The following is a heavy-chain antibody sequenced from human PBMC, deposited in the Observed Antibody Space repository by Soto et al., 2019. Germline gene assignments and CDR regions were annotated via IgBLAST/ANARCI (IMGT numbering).Heavy chain of an antibody. Sequence: PSETLSLTCSVSGDSISSSSYYWGWIRQPPGKGLEWIGTINYSGSTYYNPSLKSRVTISVDTSKNQFSLKVSSVTAADTAVYYWARGRGIAVYWGQGTMVTVSS. CDR1: GDSISSSSYY. V-gene: IGHV4-39*01. CDR2: INYSGST. CDR3: ARGRGIAVY. J-gene: IGHJ3*01. D-gene: IGHD6-13*01.